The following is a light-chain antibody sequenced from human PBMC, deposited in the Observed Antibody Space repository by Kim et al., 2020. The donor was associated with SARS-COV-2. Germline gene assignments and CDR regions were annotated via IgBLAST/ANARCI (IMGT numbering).Light chain of an antibody. Sequence: EIVLTQSTGTLSLSPGERATLSCRASQSVSSSYLAWFQQKPGQAPRVLIYGTSSRATGIPDRFSGSGSGTDFTLTISRLEPEDFAVYYCHQYGNSPFTFGPGTKVDIK. CDR2: GTS. J-gene: IGKJ3*01. V-gene: IGKV3-20*01. CDR3: HQYGNSPFT. CDR1: QSVSSSY.